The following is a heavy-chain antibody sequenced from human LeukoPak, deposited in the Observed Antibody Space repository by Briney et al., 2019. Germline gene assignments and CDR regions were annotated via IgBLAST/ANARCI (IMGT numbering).Heavy chain of an antibody. Sequence: SETLSLTCTVSGGSISSGSYYWRWIRQPAGKGLEWIGRIYTSGSTNYNPSLKSRVTISVDTSKNQFSLKLSSVTAADTAVYYCARDSMVRGVIPYNWGQGTLVTVSS. D-gene: IGHD3-10*01. J-gene: IGHJ4*02. CDR1: GGSISSGSYY. CDR3: ARDSMVRGVIPYN. V-gene: IGHV4-61*02. CDR2: IYTSGST.